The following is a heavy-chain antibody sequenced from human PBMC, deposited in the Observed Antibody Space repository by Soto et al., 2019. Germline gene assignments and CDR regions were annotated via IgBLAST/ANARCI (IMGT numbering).Heavy chain of an antibody. CDR1: GYSFTSYW. V-gene: IGHV5-10-1*01. CDR2: IDPSDSYT. J-gene: IGHJ6*02. Sequence: PXASLKISGKGCGYSFTSYWISWVRQMPGKGLEWMGRIDPSDSYTNYSPSFQGHVTISADKSISTAYLQWSSLKASDTAMYYCARPDPQRNMDVWGQGTTVTASS. CDR3: ARPDPQRNMDV.